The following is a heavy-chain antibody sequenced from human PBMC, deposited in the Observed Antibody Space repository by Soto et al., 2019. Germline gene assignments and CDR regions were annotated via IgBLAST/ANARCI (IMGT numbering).Heavy chain of an antibody. J-gene: IGHJ4*02. V-gene: IGHV4-31*03. Sequence: SDTLSLTCTVSSGSISSGGYYWILIRHHPWKGLDWIGYIYYSGSTYYNPSLKSRVTISVDTSKNQFSLKLSSVTAADTAVYYCASSLRGSLSFEYWGQGTLVTVSS. CDR2: IYYSGST. D-gene: IGHD3-10*01. CDR1: SGSISSGGYY. CDR3: ASSLRGSLSFEY.